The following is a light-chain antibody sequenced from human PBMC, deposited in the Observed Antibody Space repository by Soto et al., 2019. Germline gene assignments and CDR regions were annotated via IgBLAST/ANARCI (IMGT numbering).Light chain of an antibody. CDR3: QRYNDWPLT. CDR2: NAF. V-gene: IGKV3-15*01. J-gene: IGKJ4*01. Sequence: EIVMTQSPATLSVSPGEGVTLSCRASQGVGITLDWYQQKPGQTPRLLIYNAFTRATGIPARFSGSGSGTEFTLTINSLQSEDSAVYYCQRYNDWPLTFGGGNKVEVK. CDR1: QGVGIT.